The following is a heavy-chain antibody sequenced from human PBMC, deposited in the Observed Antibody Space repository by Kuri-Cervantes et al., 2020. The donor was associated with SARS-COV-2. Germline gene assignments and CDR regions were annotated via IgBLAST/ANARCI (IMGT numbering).Heavy chain of an antibody. CDR2: ISYDGSKK. CDR1: GFTFSSCA. Sequence: GESLKISCAASGFTFSSCAMHWVRQAPGKGLGWVAVISYDGSKKYYAESVKGRFTISRDNSKNTMYLQMNSLRAEDTAVYYCARDPYYYGDYPDYWGQGTLVTVSS. CDR3: ARDPYYYGDYPDY. V-gene: IGHV3-30*04. J-gene: IGHJ4*02. D-gene: IGHD3-16*01.